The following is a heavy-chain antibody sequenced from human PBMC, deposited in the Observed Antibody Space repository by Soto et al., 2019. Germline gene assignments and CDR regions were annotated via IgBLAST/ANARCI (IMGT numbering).Heavy chain of an antibody. V-gene: IGHV4-59*01. CDR3: TSSPHNDPQVSYPGMDV. CDR1: GGSIISYY. CDR2: FSNSGST. J-gene: IGHJ6*02. D-gene: IGHD3-16*01. Sequence: PSETLSLTCSVSGGSIISYYWSWVRQAPGKGLEWIGYFSNSGSTNYNPSLKNRVSISADTSKNQLSLELTSVTAADTAMYFCTSSPHNDPQVSYPGMDVWGQGNTVTVSS.